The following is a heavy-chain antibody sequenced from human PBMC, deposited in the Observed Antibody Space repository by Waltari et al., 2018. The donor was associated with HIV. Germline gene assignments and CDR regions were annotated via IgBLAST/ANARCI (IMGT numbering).Heavy chain of an antibody. D-gene: IGHD5-18*01. CDR1: GFTFSAYF. V-gene: IGHV3-11*01. CDR3: ARDTVKRGHSYGANDF. CDR2: ISSSGSTI. Sequence: QVQLVESGGGLVTPGGSLRLSCAASGFTFSAYFLTWIRQAPGKGLEWVSYISSSGSTIYYTDSVKGRFTISRDNAKNSLYLQMNSLRAEDTAVYYCARDTVKRGHSYGANDFWGQGTLVTVSS. J-gene: IGHJ4*02.